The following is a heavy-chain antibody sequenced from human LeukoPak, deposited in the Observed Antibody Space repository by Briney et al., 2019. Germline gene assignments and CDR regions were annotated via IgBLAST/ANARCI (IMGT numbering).Heavy chain of an antibody. CDR3: AKDRFPYYDFWIGYFDY. V-gene: IGHV3-23*01. CDR2: ISGSGGST. J-gene: IGHJ4*02. D-gene: IGHD3-3*01. CDR1: TFTFNSNA. Sequence: PGGSLRLYSSASTFTFNSNAMSWVRQAPGKGLEWVSVISGSGGSTYYADSVKSRFTISRDNSKNTLYLQMNSLRAEDTAVYYCAKDRFPYYDFWIGYFDYWGQGTLVTVSS.